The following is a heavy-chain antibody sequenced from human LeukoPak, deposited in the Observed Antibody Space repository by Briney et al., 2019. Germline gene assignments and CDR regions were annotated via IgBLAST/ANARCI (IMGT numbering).Heavy chain of an antibody. CDR2: ISSSGSTI. Sequence: GGSLRLSCAASGFTFSDYYMSWIRQAPGKGLEWVSYISSSGSTIYYADSVKGRFTISRDNAKNSLYLQMNSLRAEDTAVYYCARAEDIVVVPAAIPANGALDYWGQGTLVTVSS. V-gene: IGHV3-11*01. CDR3: ARAEDIVVVPAAIPANGALDY. J-gene: IGHJ4*02. D-gene: IGHD2-2*02. CDR1: GFTFSDYY.